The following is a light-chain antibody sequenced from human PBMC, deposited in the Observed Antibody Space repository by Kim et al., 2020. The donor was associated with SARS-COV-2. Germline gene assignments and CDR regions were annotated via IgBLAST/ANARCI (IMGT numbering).Light chain of an antibody. J-gene: IGLJ3*02. V-gene: IGLV3-1*01. CDR2: QDS. CDR1: KLGDKY. CDR3: QAWDSSTGV. Sequence: SYELTQPPSVSVSPGQTASITCPGDKLGDKYACWYQQKSGQSPVLVIYQDSKRPSGIPERFSGSNSGNTATLTISGTQAMDEADYYCQAWDSSTGVFGGG.